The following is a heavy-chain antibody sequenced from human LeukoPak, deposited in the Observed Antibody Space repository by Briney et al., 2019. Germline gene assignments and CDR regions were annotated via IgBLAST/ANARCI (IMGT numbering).Heavy chain of an antibody. CDR3: ARGLQEYSSSFGYYYDMDV. CDR1: GGRVSSNRAA. V-gene: IGHV6-1*01. Sequence: SQTLSLTCAISGGRVSSNRAAWNWIRQSPSRGLEWLGSTYYRSKWYNDYAVSVKSRITTNPDTSKSQFSLQLNSVTPEDTAVYYCARGLQEYSSSFGYYYDMDVWGKGTTVSVSS. D-gene: IGHD6-6*01. CDR2: TYYRSKWYN. J-gene: IGHJ6*03.